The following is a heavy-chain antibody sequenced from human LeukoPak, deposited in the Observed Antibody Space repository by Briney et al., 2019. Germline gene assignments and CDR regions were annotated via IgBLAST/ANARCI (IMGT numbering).Heavy chain of an antibody. D-gene: IGHD2-15*01. CDR2: INHSGST. Sequence: PSETLSLTCAVYGGSFSDYCWSWIRQPPGKGLEWIGEINHSGSTNYNPSLKSRVTISVDTSKNQFSLRLSSVTAADTAVYYCARATVVVVVNWFDPWGQGTLVTVSS. V-gene: IGHV4-34*01. CDR3: ARATVVVVVNWFDP. CDR1: GGSFSDYC. J-gene: IGHJ5*02.